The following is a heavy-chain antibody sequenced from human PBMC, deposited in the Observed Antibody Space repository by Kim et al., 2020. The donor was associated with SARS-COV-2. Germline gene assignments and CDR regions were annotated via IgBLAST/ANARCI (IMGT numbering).Heavy chain of an antibody. V-gene: IGHV3-48*04. CDR3: VRENYWAFDI. J-gene: IGHJ3*02. CDR2: ISGTGTIT. D-gene: IGHD2-15*01. CDR1: GFTLSIYS. Sequence: GGSLRLSCATSGFTLSIYSMNWVRQSPGKGLEWVSHISGTGTITKHADSVRGRFTISRDNAKNSLFLQMNGLRAEDTAVYYCVRENYWAFDIGGQGTMVTVSS.